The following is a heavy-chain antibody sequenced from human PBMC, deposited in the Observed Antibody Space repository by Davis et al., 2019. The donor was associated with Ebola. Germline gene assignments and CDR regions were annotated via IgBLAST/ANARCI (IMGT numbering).Heavy chain of an antibody. CDR1: GFTFDDYA. CDR3: ARDIRLRQFLRWWFDP. Sequence: PGGSLRLSCAASGFTFDDYAMHWVRQAPGKGLEWVSGISWNSGSIGYADSVKGRFTISRDNAKNSLYLQMNSLRDEDTAVYYCARDIRLRQFLRWWFDPWGQGTLVTVSS. J-gene: IGHJ5*02. D-gene: IGHD3-3*01. V-gene: IGHV3-9*01. CDR2: ISWNSGSI.